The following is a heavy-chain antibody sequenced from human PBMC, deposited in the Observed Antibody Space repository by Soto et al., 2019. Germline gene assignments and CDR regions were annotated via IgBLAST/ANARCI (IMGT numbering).Heavy chain of an antibody. V-gene: IGHV3-30*18. J-gene: IGHJ4*02. CDR2: ISYDGSNK. D-gene: IGHD1-26*01. CDR3: AKEGIGAWELLRDYFDY. Sequence: QVQLVESGGGVVQPGRSLRLSCAASGFTFSSYGMHWVRQAPGKGLEWVAVISYDGSNKYYADSVKGRFTISRDNSKNTLYLQMNSLRAEDTAVYYCAKEGIGAWELLRDYFDYWGQGTLVTVSS. CDR1: GFTFSSYG.